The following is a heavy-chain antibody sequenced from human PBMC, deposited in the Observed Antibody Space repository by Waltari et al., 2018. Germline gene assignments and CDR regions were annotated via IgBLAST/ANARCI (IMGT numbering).Heavy chain of an antibody. D-gene: IGHD3-16*01. CDR2: ISSAAGGGGT. Sequence: EVLLLESGGGLVQSGGSLRLSCAASGCTFSSYAMNWVRQAPGKGLECVSTISSAAGGGGTQYADSVTGRFTISRDNSKNTLYLQMNRLRAADTAMYYCAKDTLSYSQNWGQGIMVTVSS. V-gene: IGHV3-23*01. CDR1: GCTFSSYA. CDR3: AKDTLSYSQN. J-gene: IGHJ4*02.